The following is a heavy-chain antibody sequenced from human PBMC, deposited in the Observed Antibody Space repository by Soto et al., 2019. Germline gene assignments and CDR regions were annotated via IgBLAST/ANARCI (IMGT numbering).Heavy chain of an antibody. CDR1: GFTFGTYA. Sequence: GGSLRLSCAASGFTFGTYAMSWVRQAPGKGLEWVSAISASGSSTYYADSVKGRLTISRDNSKNTLYLQMNRLRAEDTAVYYCAKDGQPNVQLWYYFDYWGQGTLVTVSS. CDR2: ISASGSST. V-gene: IGHV3-23*01. J-gene: IGHJ4*02. D-gene: IGHD5-18*01. CDR3: AKDGQPNVQLWYYFDY.